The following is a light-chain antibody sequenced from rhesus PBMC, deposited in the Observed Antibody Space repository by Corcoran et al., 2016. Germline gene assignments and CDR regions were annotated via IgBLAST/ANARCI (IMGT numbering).Light chain of an antibody. CDR2: GAS. V-gene: IGKV3S9*01. Sequence: EIVMTQSPATLSLSPGERATLSCRASQSVSSYVAWYQQKPEQAPRLLIYGASSRATGIPDRFSGSGSGIDFTLTISSLESEDFAVYFCQETSNLSWTFGQGTRVEIK. J-gene: IGKJ1*01. CDR3: QETSNLSWT. CDR1: QSVSSY.